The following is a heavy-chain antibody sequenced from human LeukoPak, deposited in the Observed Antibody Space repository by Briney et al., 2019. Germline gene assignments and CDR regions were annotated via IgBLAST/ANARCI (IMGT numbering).Heavy chain of an antibody. CDR3: ARDDDRAREIDY. D-gene: IGHD3-22*01. J-gene: IGHJ4*02. CDR1: RGTFSKYA. Sequence: SVRVSCKASRGTFSKYAISWVRQAPGQGLEWMGRIIPILNKTHYAQKFQGRVTIAADKSTSTAYMELSSLRSEDTAVYYCARDDDRAREIDYWGQGTLVTVSS. V-gene: IGHV1-69*04. CDR2: IIPILNKT.